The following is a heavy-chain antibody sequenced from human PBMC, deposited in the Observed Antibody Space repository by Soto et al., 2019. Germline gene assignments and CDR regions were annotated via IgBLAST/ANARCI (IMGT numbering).Heavy chain of an antibody. CDR1: GGSFSGYY. D-gene: IGHD3-10*01. CDR3: AREAWLAWFDP. J-gene: IGHJ5*02. Sequence: QVQLQQWGAGLLKPSETLSLTCAVYGGSFSGYYWSWIRQPPGKGLEWIGEINHSGSTNYNPSLKSRVTISVDTSKHQFSLKLSSVTAADTAVYYCAREAWLAWFDPWGQGTLVTVSS. CDR2: INHSGST. V-gene: IGHV4-34*01.